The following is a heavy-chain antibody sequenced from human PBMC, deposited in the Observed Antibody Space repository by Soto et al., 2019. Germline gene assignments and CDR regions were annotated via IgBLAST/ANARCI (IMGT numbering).Heavy chain of an antibody. CDR2: IYYSGST. Sequence: SETLSLTCTVSGGSISSSSYYWGWIRQPPGKGLEWIGSIYYSGSTYYNPSLKSRVTISVDTSKNQFSLKLSSVTAADTAVYYCARRAMGYYYYYGMDVWGQGTTVTVSS. CDR3: ARRAMGYYYYYGMDV. J-gene: IGHJ6*02. D-gene: IGHD5-18*01. V-gene: IGHV4-39*01. CDR1: GGSISSSSYY.